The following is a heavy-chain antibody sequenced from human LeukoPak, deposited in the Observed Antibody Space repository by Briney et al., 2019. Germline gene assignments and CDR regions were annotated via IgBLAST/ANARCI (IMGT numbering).Heavy chain of an antibody. D-gene: IGHD2-2*01. V-gene: IGHV3-23*01. CDR3: AKGLAVIVVPAPMGDS. CDR1: GFTFRSYA. Sequence: PGGPLRLSCAASGFTFRSYAMSWVRQAPGKGLEWVSGISGSGDSTYYADSVKGRFTISRDNSKNRLYLQMNSLRAEDTAIYYCAKGLAVIVVPAPMGDSWGQGSLVTVSS. CDR2: ISGSGDST. J-gene: IGHJ4*02.